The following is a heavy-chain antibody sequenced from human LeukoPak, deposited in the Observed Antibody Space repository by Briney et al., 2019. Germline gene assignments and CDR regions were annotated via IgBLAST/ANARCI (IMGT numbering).Heavy chain of an antibody. V-gene: IGHV3-11*01. J-gene: IGHJ4*02. D-gene: IGHD3-10*01. CDR1: GFTFSDYY. CDR3: ARGGRRSITMVFYTRYYFDY. Sequence: GGSLRLSCAASGFTFSDYYMSWIRQAPGKGLEWVSYISSSGSTIYYADSVKGRFTISRDNAKNSLYLQMNSLRAEDTAVYYCARGGRRSITMVFYTRYYFDYGGQGTLVTVSS. CDR2: ISSSGSTI.